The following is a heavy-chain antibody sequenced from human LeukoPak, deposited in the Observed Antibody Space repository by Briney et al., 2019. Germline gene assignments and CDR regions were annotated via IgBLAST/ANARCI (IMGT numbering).Heavy chain of an antibody. Sequence: ASVKVSCKASGYTFTSYYMHWVRQAPGQGLEWMGIINPSGGSTSYAQKFQGRVTMTRDMSTSTVYMELSSLRSEDTAVYYCAREAPIFDSGSYYKSLGYWGQGTLVTVSS. CDR1: GYTFTSYY. J-gene: IGHJ4*02. D-gene: IGHD3-10*01. CDR2: INPSGGST. V-gene: IGHV1-46*01. CDR3: AREAPIFDSGSYYKSLGY.